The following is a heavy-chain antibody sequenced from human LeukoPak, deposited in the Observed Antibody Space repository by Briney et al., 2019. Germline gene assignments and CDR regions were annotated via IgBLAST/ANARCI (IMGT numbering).Heavy chain of an antibody. CDR2: INAGNGNT. CDR1: GYIFTSYA. J-gene: IGHJ4*02. V-gene: IGHV1-3*01. CDR3: ARVPRGHNVFDY. Sequence: ASVKVSCKASGYIFTSYAMHWVRQAPGQRPEWMGWINAGNGNTKYSQEIQGRVTITRDTSTSTAYMELGGLTSDDTAVYYCARVPRGHNVFDYWGQGTLVTVSS. D-gene: IGHD2-21*01.